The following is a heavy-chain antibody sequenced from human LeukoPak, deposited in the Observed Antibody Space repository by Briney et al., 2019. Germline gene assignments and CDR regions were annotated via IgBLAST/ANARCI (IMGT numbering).Heavy chain of an antibody. D-gene: IGHD3-22*01. J-gene: IGHJ2*01. V-gene: IGHV4-59*08. CDR3: ARSGYFPDWYFDL. Sequence: SETLSLTCTASGSSISSYYWSWIRQPPGKGLEWIGYIYYSGSTNYNPSLKSRVTISVDTSKNQFSLKLSSVTAADTAVYYCARSGYFPDWYFDLWGRGTLVTVSS. CDR2: IYYSGST. CDR1: GSSISSYY.